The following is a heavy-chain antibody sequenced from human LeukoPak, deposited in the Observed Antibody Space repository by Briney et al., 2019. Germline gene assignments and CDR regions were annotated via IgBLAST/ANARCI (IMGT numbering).Heavy chain of an antibody. CDR1: GINFSGYS. Sequence: GGSLRLSCAAAGINFSGYSMHWVRQAPGKGLEWVSYISGSSRTIYYADSVKGRFTISRDNAKNSLHLQINSLRDEDTAVYYCAIRGYYDTTYAYDYHAMDVWGQGTAATVSS. CDR2: ISGSSRTI. CDR3: AIRGYYDTTYAYDYHAMDV. D-gene: IGHD3-22*01. J-gene: IGHJ6*02. V-gene: IGHV3-48*02.